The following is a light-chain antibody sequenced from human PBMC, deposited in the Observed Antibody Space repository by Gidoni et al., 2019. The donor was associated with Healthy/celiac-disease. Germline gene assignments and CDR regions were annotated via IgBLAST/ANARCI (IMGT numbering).Light chain of an antibody. Sequence: QSALTQPASVSGSPGPSITISCTGTSIDVGGYNYVAWYQQHPGKAPNLMIYDVSNRPSGVSNRFSGSKSGNTASLTISGRQAEDEADYYCSSYTSSRTLVFGGGTKLTVL. V-gene: IGLV2-14*03. CDR2: DVS. CDR3: SSYTSSRTLV. CDR1: SIDVGGYNY. J-gene: IGLJ2*01.